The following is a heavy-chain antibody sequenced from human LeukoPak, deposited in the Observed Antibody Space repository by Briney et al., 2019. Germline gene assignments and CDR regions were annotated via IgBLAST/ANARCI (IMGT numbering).Heavy chain of an antibody. Sequence: PSETLSLTCTVSGGSISSYYWSWIRQPPGKGLEWIGYIYYSGSTNYNPSLKSRVTISVDTSKNQFSLKLSSVTAADTAVYYCASSYYGILSLDYWGQGTLVTVSS. CDR1: GGSISSYY. V-gene: IGHV4-59*08. D-gene: IGHD3-9*01. CDR2: IYYSGST. J-gene: IGHJ4*02. CDR3: ASSYYGILSLDY.